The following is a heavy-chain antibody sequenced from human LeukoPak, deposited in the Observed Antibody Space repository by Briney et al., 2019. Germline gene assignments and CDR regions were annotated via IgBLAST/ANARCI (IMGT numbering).Heavy chain of an antibody. CDR1: GFTFSSYS. V-gene: IGHV3-21*06. D-gene: IGHD3-22*01. CDR3: AESGPAVKYYYDSSGEYNDY. CDR2: IHSSSNYI. Sequence: PGGSLRLSCAASGFTFSSYSMKWVRQAPGKGLEWVSSIHSSSNYINYVDSVKGRFTISRDNAKNSLYLQMNSLRAEDTAVYYCAESGPAVKYYYDSSGEYNDYWGQGTLVTVSS. J-gene: IGHJ4*02.